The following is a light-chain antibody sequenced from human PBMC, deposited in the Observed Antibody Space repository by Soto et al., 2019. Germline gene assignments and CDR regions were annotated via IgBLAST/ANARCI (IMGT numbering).Light chain of an antibody. Sequence: DIQLTQSPSFLSASVGDGVTITCRASQGISSYLAWYQQRPGKAPKLLIYAASTLQSGVPSRFSGSGSGTEFTLTISILQPEDFATYYCQQFNSYPTFGGGTKVEIK. CDR2: AAS. CDR1: QGISSY. CDR3: QQFNSYPT. V-gene: IGKV1-9*01. J-gene: IGKJ4*01.